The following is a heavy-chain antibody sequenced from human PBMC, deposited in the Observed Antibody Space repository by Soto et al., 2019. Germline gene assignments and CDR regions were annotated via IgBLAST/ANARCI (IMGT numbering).Heavy chain of an antibody. Sequence: GSLRLSCAASGFTFSSYGMHWVRQAPGKGLEWVAVIWYDGSNKYYADSVKGRFTISRDNSKNTLYLQMNSLRAEDTAVYDRARGKRNYFHSMDGWSQGTRVTPSS. D-gene: IGHD3-10*01. CDR2: IWYDGSNK. J-gene: IGHJ6*02. CDR3: ARGKRNYFHSMDG. V-gene: IGHV3-33*01. CDR1: GFTFSSYG.